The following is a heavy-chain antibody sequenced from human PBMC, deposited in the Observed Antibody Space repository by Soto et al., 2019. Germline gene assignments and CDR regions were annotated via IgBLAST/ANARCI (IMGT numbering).Heavy chain of an antibody. D-gene: IGHD6-19*01. CDR3: AKDHLFSGWTSGGYFDY. J-gene: IGHJ4*02. CDR1: GFTFSSYA. Sequence: EVQLLESGGGLVQPGGSLRLSCEASGFTFSSYAMSWVRQAPGKGLEWVSVISGSVGTTYYADSGKGRFTISRDNSKNTLYLQMNNLRAEDTAVYYCAKDHLFSGWTSGGYFDYWGQGALVTVSS. V-gene: IGHV3-23*01. CDR2: ISGSVGTT.